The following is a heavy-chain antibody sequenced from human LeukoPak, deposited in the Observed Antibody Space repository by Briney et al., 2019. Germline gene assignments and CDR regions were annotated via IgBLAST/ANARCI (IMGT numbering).Heavy chain of an antibody. V-gene: IGHV4-30-2*01. J-gene: IGHJ3*02. CDR2: IYHSGST. Sequence: SQTLPLTCAASGGSISRGGYSWSWIRQPPGKGLEWIGYIYHSGSTYYNPSLKSRVTISVDRSKNQFSLKLSSVTAADTAVYYCARGSVWGSYRSSDAFDIWGQGKMVTVSS. CDR1: GGSISRGGYS. D-gene: IGHD3-16*02. CDR3: ARGSVWGSYRSSDAFDI.